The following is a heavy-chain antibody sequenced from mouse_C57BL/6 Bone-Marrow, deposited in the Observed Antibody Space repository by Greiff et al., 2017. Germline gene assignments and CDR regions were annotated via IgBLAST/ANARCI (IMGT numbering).Heavy chain of an antibody. Sequence: VQLQQSGAELVKPGASVKLSCTASGYTFTSYWMHWVKQRPGQGLEWIGMIHPNSGSTNYNAKCKSKATLTVDKSSSKAYMQLSSLTSEDSAVYYCARDYDGSSYVDYFDYWGQSTTLTVSS. J-gene: IGHJ2*01. D-gene: IGHD1-1*01. CDR2: IHPNSGST. CDR1: GYTFTSYW. CDR3: ARDYDGSSYVDYFDY. V-gene: IGHV1-64*01.